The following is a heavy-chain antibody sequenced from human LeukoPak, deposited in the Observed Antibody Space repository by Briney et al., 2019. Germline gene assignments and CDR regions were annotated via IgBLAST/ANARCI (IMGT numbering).Heavy chain of an antibody. CDR1: GYTFTSYG. J-gene: IGHJ4*02. CDR2: ISAYNGNT. Sequence: GASVKVSCKASGYTFTSYGISWVGQAPGQGREWMGWISAYNGNTNYAQKLQGRVTMTTDTSTSTAYMELRSLRSDDTAMYYCARAGDIVVVPAGDWGQGTLVTVSS. V-gene: IGHV1-18*01. D-gene: IGHD2-2*01. CDR3: ARAGDIVVVPAGD.